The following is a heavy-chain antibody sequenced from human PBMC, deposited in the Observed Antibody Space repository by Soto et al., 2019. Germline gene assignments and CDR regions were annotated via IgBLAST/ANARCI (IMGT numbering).Heavy chain of an antibody. J-gene: IGHJ4*02. CDR1: GGSISSGGYS. V-gene: IGHV4-30-2*01. Sequence: SETLSLTCAVSGGSISSGGYSWSWIRQPPGKGLEWIGYIYHSGSTYYNPSLKSRVTISVDRSKNQFSLKLSSVTAADTAVYYCARACSSTSCYILMKYYFDYWGQGTLVTVSS. D-gene: IGHD2-2*01. CDR3: ARACSSTSCYILMKYYFDY. CDR2: IYHSGST.